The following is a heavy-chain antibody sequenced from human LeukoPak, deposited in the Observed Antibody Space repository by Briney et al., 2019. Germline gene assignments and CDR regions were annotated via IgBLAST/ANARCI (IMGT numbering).Heavy chain of an antibody. CDR2: IYTSGST. CDR1: GGSISSGRNY. Sequence: PSETLSLTCTVSGGSISSGRNYWTWIRQPAGKGLQWIGRIYTSGSTNYNPSLKSRVTISLDTSKNQFSLQLTSVTAADTAVYFCAREPYVDSAMDCWGQGTLVTVSS. J-gene: IGHJ4*02. V-gene: IGHV4-61*02. D-gene: IGHD4-17*01. CDR3: AREPYVDSAMDC.